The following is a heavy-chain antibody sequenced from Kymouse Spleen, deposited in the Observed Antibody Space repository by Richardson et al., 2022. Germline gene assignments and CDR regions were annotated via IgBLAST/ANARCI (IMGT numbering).Heavy chain of an antibody. D-gene: IGHD1-7*01. CDR3: AREGITGTRDYYYGMDV. CDR2: ISSSSSTI. CDR1: GFTFSSYS. Sequence: EVQLVESGGGLVQPGGSLRLSCAASGFTFSSYSMNWVRQAPGKGLEWVSYISSSSSTIYYADSVKGRFTISRDNAKNSLYLQMNSLRDEDTAVYYCAREGITGTRDYYYGMDVWGQGTTVTVSS. J-gene: IGHJ6*02. V-gene: IGHV3-48*02.